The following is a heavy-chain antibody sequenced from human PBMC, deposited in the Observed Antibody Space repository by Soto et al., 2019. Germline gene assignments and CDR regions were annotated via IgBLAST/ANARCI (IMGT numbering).Heavy chain of an antibody. J-gene: IGHJ4*02. Sequence: GGSLRLSCAASGFTFSSYWMSWVRQAPGKGLEWVANIKQEGSEKYNVDSVKGRFTISRDNAKNSPYLQMNSLRAEVTDVYYCTRGRYSTVMKPFDYWGQGTLVTVSS. V-gene: IGHV3-7*04. CDR2: IKQEGSEK. CDR1: GFTFSSYW. D-gene: IGHD4-17*01. CDR3: TRGRYSTVMKPFDY.